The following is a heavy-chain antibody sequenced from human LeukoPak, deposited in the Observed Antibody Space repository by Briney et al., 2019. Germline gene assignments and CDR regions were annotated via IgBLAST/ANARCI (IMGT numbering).Heavy chain of an antibody. Sequence: ASVKVSCKASGYTFTGYYMHWGRQAPGQGREWRGWINPNSGGTNYAQKFQGNVTLTRDTSISTAYMELSTLRSDDTAVYYCARDLGITMVRGVIINYYGMDVWGQGTTVTVSS. CDR1: GYTFTGYY. V-gene: IGHV1-2*02. CDR3: ARDLGITMVRGVIINYYGMDV. CDR2: INPNSGGT. J-gene: IGHJ6*02. D-gene: IGHD3-10*01.